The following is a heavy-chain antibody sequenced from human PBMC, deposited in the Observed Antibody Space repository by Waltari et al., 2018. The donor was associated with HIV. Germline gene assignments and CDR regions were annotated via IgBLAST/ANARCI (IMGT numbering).Heavy chain of an antibody. Sequence: QVLLQESGPGLVKPSETLSLTCPVSGGSIPSYYWRWIRPPPGKGLEWIGYIYYSGSTNYNPSLKSRATISVDTSKNQVSLKLSSVTAADTAVYYCASRGMHYYDSSGYYSWGQGTLVTVSS. J-gene: IGHJ4*02. CDR1: GGSIPSYY. CDR2: IYYSGST. V-gene: IGHV4-59*01. CDR3: ASRGMHYYDSSGYYS. D-gene: IGHD3-22*01.